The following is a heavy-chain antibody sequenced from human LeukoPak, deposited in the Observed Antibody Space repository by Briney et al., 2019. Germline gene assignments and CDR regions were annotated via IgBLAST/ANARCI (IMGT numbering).Heavy chain of an antibody. V-gene: IGHV3-66*01. D-gene: IGHD5-18*01. Sequence: GGSLRLSWAASGFTVSSNYMSWVRQAPGKGLEWVSVIYSGGSTYYADSVKGRFTISRDNSKNTLYLQMNSLRAEDTAVYYCARAQYSYGFGLPPFDIWGQGTMVTVSS. CDR2: IYSGGST. CDR3: ARAQYSYGFGLPPFDI. J-gene: IGHJ3*02. CDR1: GFTVSSNY.